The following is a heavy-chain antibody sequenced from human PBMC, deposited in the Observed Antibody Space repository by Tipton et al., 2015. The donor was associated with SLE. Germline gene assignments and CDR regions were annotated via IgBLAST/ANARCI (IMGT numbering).Heavy chain of an antibody. CDR3: ATAERWATSEVYAFDI. J-gene: IGHJ3*02. D-gene: IGHD5-24*01. V-gene: IGHV4-39*07. Sequence: TLSLTCTVSGGSISSGSYYWGWIRQPPGKGLEWIGEINHSGSTNYNPSLKSRVTISVDTSKNQFSLKLSSVTAADTAVYYCATAERWATSEVYAFDIWGQGTMVTVSS. CDR1: GGSISSGSYY. CDR2: INHSGST.